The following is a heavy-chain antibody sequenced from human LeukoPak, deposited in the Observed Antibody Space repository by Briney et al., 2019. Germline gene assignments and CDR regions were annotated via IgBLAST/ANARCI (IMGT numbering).Heavy chain of an antibody. J-gene: IGHJ5*02. D-gene: IGHD1-26*01. CDR2: IFHSGTT. CDR1: DEVITSNNW. CDR3: ARLRLSGGSFSVGWFDP. V-gene: IGHV4-4*02. Sequence: SETLSLTCTVSDEVITSNNWWSWVRQSPGKGLEWIGEIFHSGTTRYKASLESRVTMLLGKSKNQFSLRLNSVTAADTAVYFCARLRLSGGSFSVGWFDPWGQGIQVTVSS.